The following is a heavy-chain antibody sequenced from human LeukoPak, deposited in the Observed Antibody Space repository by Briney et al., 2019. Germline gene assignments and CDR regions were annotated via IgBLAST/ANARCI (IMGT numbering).Heavy chain of an antibody. D-gene: IGHD5-18*01. Sequence: SETLSLTCAVYGGSFRGYYWSWIRQPPGKGLEWIGEINHSGSTNYNPSLKSRVTISVDTSKNQFSLKLSSVTAADTAVYYCARGVDTARGFDYWGQGTLVTVSS. CDR3: ARGVDTARGFDY. V-gene: IGHV4-34*01. CDR1: GGSFRGYY. J-gene: IGHJ4*02. CDR2: INHSGST.